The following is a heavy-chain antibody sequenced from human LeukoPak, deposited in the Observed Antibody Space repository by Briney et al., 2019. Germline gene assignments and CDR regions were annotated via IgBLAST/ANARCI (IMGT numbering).Heavy chain of an antibody. CDR1: GITFRSYA. CDR2: ISYDGSNE. Sequence: RSLRLSCAASGITFRSYAMHWVRQAPGKGLEWVAVISYDGSNENYADSVKGRFTISRDKSKSTLYLQMNSLRAEDTAMYYCARGIAMTTLNALDIWGQGTMVTVSS. J-gene: IGHJ3*02. D-gene: IGHD1-1*01. CDR3: ARGIAMTTLNALDI. V-gene: IGHV3-30*04.